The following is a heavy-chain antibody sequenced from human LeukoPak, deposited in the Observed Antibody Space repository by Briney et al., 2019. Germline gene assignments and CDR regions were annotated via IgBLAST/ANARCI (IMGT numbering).Heavy chain of an antibody. Sequence: GGSLGLSCAASGFTVSSHYMNWVRQAPGKGLEWVSVIYSGESTYYADSVKGRFTISRDNAKNSLYLQMNSLRAEDTAVYYCAREPLDSSGYYYPPYYFDYWGQGTLVTVSS. CDR2: IYSGEST. CDR1: GFTVSSHY. V-gene: IGHV3-53*01. D-gene: IGHD3-22*01. CDR3: AREPLDSSGYYYPPYYFDY. J-gene: IGHJ4*02.